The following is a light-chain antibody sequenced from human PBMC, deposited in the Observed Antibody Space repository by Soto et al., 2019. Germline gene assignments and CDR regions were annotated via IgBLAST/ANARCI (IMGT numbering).Light chain of an antibody. CDR3: SSYTISNSWV. CDR2: DVS. J-gene: IGLJ3*02. CDR1: SSDVGGYNY. Sequence: QSALTQPASVSGSPGQSITISCTGTSSDVGGYNYVSWYQQHPGKAPKLMIYDVSNRPSGVSNRFSGSKSGNTASLTISGLQAEDEADYSCSSYTISNSWVFGGGTKVTVL. V-gene: IGLV2-14*03.